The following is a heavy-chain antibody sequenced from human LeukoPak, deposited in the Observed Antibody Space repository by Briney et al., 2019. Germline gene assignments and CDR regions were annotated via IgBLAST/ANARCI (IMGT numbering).Heavy chain of an antibody. D-gene: IGHD6-19*01. CDR2: IPYDGSYK. J-gene: IGHJ1*01. Sequence: SCKASGYTFSSYAIHWVRQAPGKGLEWVAVIPYDGSYKYYADSVKGRFTISRDNSKNTLYLQMNSLRVEDTAVYYCASHHRIAVVGSEYFQHWGQGTLVTVSS. V-gene: IGHV3-30*04. CDR3: ASHHRIAVVGSEYFQH. CDR1: GYTFSSYA.